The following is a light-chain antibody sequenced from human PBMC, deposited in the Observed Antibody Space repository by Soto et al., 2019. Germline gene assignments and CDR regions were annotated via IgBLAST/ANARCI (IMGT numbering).Light chain of an antibody. CDR1: KGLSNF. V-gene: IGKV1-27*01. CDR3: QKYSSVIT. Sequence: DIKMTQSPSSLSPSLGARVTTPSRAGKGLSNFLAWYQQKPGKVPKLLISAASTLQSGVPSRFSGSGSGTDFTLTITSLQPEDVATYYCQKYSSVITFGQGTRLEIK. J-gene: IGKJ5*01. CDR2: AAS.